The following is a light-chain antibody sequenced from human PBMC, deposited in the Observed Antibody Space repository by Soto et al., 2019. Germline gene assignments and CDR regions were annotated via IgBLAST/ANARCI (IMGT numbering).Light chain of an antibody. V-gene: IGLV2-23*01. CDR2: EAS. J-gene: IGLJ1*01. CDR1: SSDVGSYNL. Sequence: QSALTQPASVSGSPGQSITISCTGTSSDVGSYNLVSWYQQHPGKVPKIMIYEASKRPSGAPNRFSGSKSGNTASLTISGLQDEDEADYYCCSYAGSSTWVFGTGTKLTVL. CDR3: CSYAGSSTWV.